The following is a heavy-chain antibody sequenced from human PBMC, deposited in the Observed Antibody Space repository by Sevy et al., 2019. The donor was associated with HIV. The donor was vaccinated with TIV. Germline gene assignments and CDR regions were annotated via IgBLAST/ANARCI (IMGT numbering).Heavy chain of an antibody. CDR1: GGSISSYF. D-gene: IGHD1-1*01. CDR3: ARDSTTRPRVLDY. J-gene: IGHJ4*02. Sequence: SETLSLTCSVSGGSISSYFWTWVRQSPGKGLEWIGNIYFTGNTDHSPSSKSRVTLSLDTSKSQFSLTLKSVTAADTAIYFCARDSTTRPRVLDYWGQGTLVTVSS. CDR2: IYFTGNT. V-gene: IGHV4-59*01.